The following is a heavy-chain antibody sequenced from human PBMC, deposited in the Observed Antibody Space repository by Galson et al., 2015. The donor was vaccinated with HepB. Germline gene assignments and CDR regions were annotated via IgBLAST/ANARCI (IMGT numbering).Heavy chain of an antibody. Sequence: QSGAEVKKPGESLKISCKASGGTFSSYTISWVRQAPGQGLEWMGRIIPILGIANYAQKFQGRVAITADKSTSTAYMELSSLGSEDTAVYYCARSFKSEGYYYYGMDVWGQGTTVTVSS. D-gene: IGHD2-21*02. CDR3: ARSFKSEGYYYYGMDV. J-gene: IGHJ6*02. CDR1: GGTFSSYT. CDR2: IIPILGIA. V-gene: IGHV1-69*02.